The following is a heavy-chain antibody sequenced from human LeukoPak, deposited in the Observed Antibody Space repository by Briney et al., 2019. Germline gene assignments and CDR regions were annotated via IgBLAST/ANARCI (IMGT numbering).Heavy chain of an antibody. CDR1: GFNFTSYA. Sequence: GGSLRLSCAASGFNFTSYAMSWVRQAPGKGLEWVSTISGSGGNTYYADSVKGRFTISRDNSKNTLYLQMNSLRVEDTAVYYCARGGSPRGFLGYWGQGTLVTVSS. CDR2: ISGSGGNT. CDR3: ARGGSPRGFLGY. J-gene: IGHJ4*02. D-gene: IGHD2-15*01. V-gene: IGHV3-23*01.